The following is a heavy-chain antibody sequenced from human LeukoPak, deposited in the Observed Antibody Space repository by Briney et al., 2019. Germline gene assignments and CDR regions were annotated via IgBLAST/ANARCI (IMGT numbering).Heavy chain of an antibody. CDR1: GGSFSGYY. CDR3: ARGLIVVVPAASYYYYGMDV. V-gene: IGHV4-34*01. CDR2: INHSGST. J-gene: IGHJ6*04. D-gene: IGHD2-2*01. Sequence: PSETLSLTCAVYGGSFSGYYWSWIRQPPGKGLEWIGEINHSGSTNYNPSLKSRVTISVDTSKNQFSQKLSSVTAADTAVYYCARGLIVVVPAASYYYYGMDVWGKGTTVTVSS.